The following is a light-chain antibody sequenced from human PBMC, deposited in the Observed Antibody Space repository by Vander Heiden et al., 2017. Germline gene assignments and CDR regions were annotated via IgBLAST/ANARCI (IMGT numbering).Light chain of an antibody. V-gene: IGKV1-33*01. CDR1: QDISNY. CDR3: QQNENLPAIT. Sequence: DIQMTQSPSSLSASVGDRVTITCQASQDISNYLNWYQQKPGKAPKLLIYDASNLETGVPSRFSGSGYGTDFTFTISSRQPEDIASYYCQQNENLPAITFGQGTLLEIK. J-gene: IGKJ5*01. CDR2: DAS.